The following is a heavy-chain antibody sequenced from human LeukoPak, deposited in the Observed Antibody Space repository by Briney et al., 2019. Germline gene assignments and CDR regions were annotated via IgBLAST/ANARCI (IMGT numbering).Heavy chain of an antibody. J-gene: IGHJ6*02. CDR1: GYTFSGYY. CDR3: ARTLPNYYYGMDV. D-gene: IGHD1-26*01. V-gene: IGHV1-2*02. CDR2: INPNSGDT. Sequence: ASVKVSCKASGYTFSGYYMHWARQAPGQGLEWMGWINPNSGDTNYAQKFQGRVSMTRDTSINTAYMELSRLRSDDTSVYYCARTLPNYYYGMDVWGQRTTVTVSS.